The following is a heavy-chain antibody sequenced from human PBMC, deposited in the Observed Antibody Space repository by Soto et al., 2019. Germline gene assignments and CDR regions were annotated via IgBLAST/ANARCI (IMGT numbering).Heavy chain of an antibody. V-gene: IGHV1-18*01. D-gene: IGHD2-2*01. CDR2: ISAYNGNT. CDR3: ARVSCSSTSCFFDY. CDR1: GYTFTSYG. J-gene: IGHJ4*02. Sequence: ASVKVSCKASGYTFTSYGISWVRQAPGQGLEWMGWISAYNGNTNYAQKLQGRVTMTTDTSTSTAYMELRSLRSDDTAVYYCARVSCSSTSCFFDYWGQGTLVTVSS.